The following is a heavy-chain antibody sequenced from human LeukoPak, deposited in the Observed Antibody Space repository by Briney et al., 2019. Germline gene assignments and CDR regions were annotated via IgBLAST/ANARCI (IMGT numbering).Heavy chain of an antibody. Sequence: SETLSLTCTVSGGSISSSNYYWGWFRQPPGKGLEWIGSIYYSGTTFYKPALKSRVTISVDMSKNQFSLKLSSVTAADTAVYYCAGEITSSCHHWGQGTLVTVSS. CDR1: GGSISSSNYY. CDR3: AGEITSSCHH. CDR2: IYYSGTT. J-gene: IGHJ1*01. D-gene: IGHD1-14*01. V-gene: IGHV4-39*01.